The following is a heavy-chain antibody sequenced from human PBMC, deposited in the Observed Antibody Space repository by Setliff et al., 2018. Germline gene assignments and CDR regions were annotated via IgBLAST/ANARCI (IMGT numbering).Heavy chain of an antibody. CDR2: TIPIFGST. Sequence: SVKVSCKASGGTFSSYGISWVQQAPGQGLEWMGGTIPIFGSTNYAQKFQDRVTIITDESTSTAYMELSSLRTEDTAVYYCAREGVDTRSSTDYRYYMDVWGKGTTVTVSS. CDR3: AREGVDTRSSTDYRYYMDV. V-gene: IGHV1-69*05. D-gene: IGHD5-18*01. CDR1: GGTFSSYG. J-gene: IGHJ6*03.